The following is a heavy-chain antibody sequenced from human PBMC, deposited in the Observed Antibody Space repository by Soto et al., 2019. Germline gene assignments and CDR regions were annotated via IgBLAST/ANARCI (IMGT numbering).Heavy chain of an antibody. Sequence: SVKVSCKASGGTFSSYAISWVRQAPGQGLEWMGGIIPIFGTANYAQKFQGRVTITADESTSTAYMELSSLRSEDTAVYYCARGLRSGYSRHYYSYGMDVWGQGTTVTVSS. CDR3: ARGLRSGYSRHYYSYGMDV. V-gene: IGHV1-69*13. D-gene: IGHD3-22*01. CDR1: GGTFSSYA. J-gene: IGHJ6*02. CDR2: IIPIFGTA.